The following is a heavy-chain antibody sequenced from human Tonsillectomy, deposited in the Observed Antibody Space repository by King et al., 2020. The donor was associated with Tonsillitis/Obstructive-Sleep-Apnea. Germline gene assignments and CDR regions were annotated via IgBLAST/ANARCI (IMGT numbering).Heavy chain of an antibody. D-gene: IGHD2-2*03. CDR1: GGTFSTYG. CDR3: ATDAGYCSTTTFFKPLDY. Sequence: QLVQSGAEVKKPGSSVKVSCKASGGTFSTYGSSWVRQTPGQGLEWMGRIIPMLDITNYAQKFQGRVTITADKSTSTAYMELSSLQSENTAIYYCATDAGYCSTTTFFKPLDYWGQGTLVTVSS. V-gene: IGHV1-69*04. J-gene: IGHJ4*02. CDR2: IIPMLDIT.